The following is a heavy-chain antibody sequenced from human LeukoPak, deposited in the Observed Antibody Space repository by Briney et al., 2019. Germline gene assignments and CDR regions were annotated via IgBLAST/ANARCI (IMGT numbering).Heavy chain of an antibody. CDR2: IWYDGSNK. D-gene: IGHD5-12*01. V-gene: IGHV3-33*01. CDR1: GFIFRSYD. J-gene: IGHJ4*02. CDR3: ARDLVRTDSGYDSGPVGY. Sequence: PGGSLRLSCAASGFIFRSYDMHWVRQAPDKGLEGVAVIWYDGSNKYYAESVKGRFTISRDNSKNTLYPQMNSLRGEDTALYYCARDLVRTDSGYDSGPVGYWGQGTLVTVSS.